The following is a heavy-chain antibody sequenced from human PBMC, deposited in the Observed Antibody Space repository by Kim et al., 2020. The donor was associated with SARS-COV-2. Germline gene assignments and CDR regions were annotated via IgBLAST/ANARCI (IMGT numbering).Heavy chain of an antibody. D-gene: IGHD7-27*01. J-gene: IGHJ6*02. CDR1: GSIFTSYW. CDR2: IFPGDSDT. V-gene: IGHV5-51*01. CDR3: ARITRPQVFSCNWGVGGASYYYGLDV. Sequence: GESLKISCETSGSIFTSYWIAWVRQLPGKGLEWMGIIFPGDSDTKYSPSLQGQVTISADKSTNTAFLRWSSLKALDTAIYYCARITRPQVFSCNWGVGGASYYYGLDVWGQGTTVTVSS.